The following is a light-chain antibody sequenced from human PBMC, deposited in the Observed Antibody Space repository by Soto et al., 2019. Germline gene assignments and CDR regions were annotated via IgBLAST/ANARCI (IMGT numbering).Light chain of an antibody. CDR2: DAS. V-gene: IGKV3-11*01. CDR1: QSVSSY. CDR3: QQRSDWPPIT. J-gene: IGKJ5*01. Sequence: EIVLTQSPATLSLSPGERATLSCRASQSVSSYLAWYQQKPGQAPRLLIYDASNRATGIPARFSGSGPGTDFTLTISSLEHEDFAVYYCQQRSDWPPITFGQGTRLEIK.